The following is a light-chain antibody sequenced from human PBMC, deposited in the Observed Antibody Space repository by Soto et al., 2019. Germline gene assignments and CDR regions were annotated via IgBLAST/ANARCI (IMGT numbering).Light chain of an antibody. CDR1: QTISSW. CDR2: DAS. V-gene: IGKV1-33*01. J-gene: IGKJ5*01. Sequence: DIQMTQSPSTLSGSVGDRVTITCRASQTISSWLAWYQQKPGKAPKLLIYDASNLETGVPSRFSGSGSGTDFTFTISSLQPEDIATYYCQQYDNLPLTFGQGTRLEIK. CDR3: QQYDNLPLT.